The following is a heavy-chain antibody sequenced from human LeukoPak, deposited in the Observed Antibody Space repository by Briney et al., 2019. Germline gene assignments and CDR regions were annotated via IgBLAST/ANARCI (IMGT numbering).Heavy chain of an antibody. D-gene: IGHD6-13*01. J-gene: IGHJ4*02. CDR2: VSGSGGST. CDR1: GFTFRSYA. Sequence: GGSLRLSCAASGFTFRSYAMAWVRQAPGKGLEWVSVVSGSGGSTYYADSVKGRFTISRDNSKNTLYLQMNSLRAEDTAVYYCASHSSSWYGFDYWGQGTLVTVSS. CDR3: ASHSSSWYGFDY. V-gene: IGHV3-23*01.